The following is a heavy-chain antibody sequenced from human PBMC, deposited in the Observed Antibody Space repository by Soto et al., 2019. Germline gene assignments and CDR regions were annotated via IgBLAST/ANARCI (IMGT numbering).Heavy chain of an antibody. J-gene: IGHJ6*02. V-gene: IGHV1-18*01. CDR2: ISSYNGGT. Sequence: QVQLVQSGAEVKKPGASVKVSCKASGYTFTRSGISWVRQAPGQGPEWMGWISSYNGGTNYAQTFQGRVTKTTDTSTSTAYMELRSLRSDDAAVYYCAREGVAHYYYYGMDVWGQGTPVTVSS. CDR3: AREGVAHYYYYGMDV. CDR1: GYTFTRSG. D-gene: IGHD5-12*01.